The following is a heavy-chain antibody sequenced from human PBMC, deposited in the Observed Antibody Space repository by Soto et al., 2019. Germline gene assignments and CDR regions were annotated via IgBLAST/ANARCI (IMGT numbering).Heavy chain of an antibody. D-gene: IGHD5-12*01. Sequence: EVQLLESGGGLVQPGGSLRLSCAASGFTFSSYAMSWVRQAPGKGLEWVSAISGSGGSTYYADSVKGRFTISRDNSKNTLYLQMNSLRAEDTAVYYCAKDKGGWLQRFHYYYYYGMDVWGQGTTVTVSS. CDR2: ISGSGGST. V-gene: IGHV3-23*01. J-gene: IGHJ6*02. CDR3: AKDKGGWLQRFHYYYYYGMDV. CDR1: GFTFSSYA.